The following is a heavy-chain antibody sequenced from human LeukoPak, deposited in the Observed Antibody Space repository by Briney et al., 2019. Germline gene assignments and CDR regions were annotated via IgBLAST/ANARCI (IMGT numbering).Heavy chain of an antibody. CDR1: GFILTDYN. J-gene: IGHJ4*02. CDR3: TRDLSATARAYDY. CDR2: IDISGTYI. Sequence: PGRSLRPSWAPSGFILTDYNMNWVRHAPGKGLEWVSFIDISGTYITYADSVKGRSTISRENAKNSLYLQMNSLRAEDTAVYYCTRDLSATARAYDYWGQGTLVSVSS. V-gene: IGHV3-21*01. D-gene: IGHD1-26*01.